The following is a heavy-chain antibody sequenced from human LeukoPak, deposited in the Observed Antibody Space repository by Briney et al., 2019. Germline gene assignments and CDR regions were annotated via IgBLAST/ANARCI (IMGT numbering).Heavy chain of an antibody. CDR3: ARSPATGRYFDL. CDR1: GFTFSSYD. CDR2: IGTAGDP. J-gene: IGHJ2*01. Sequence: GRSLRLSCAASGFTFSSYDMHWVRQATGKGLEWVSAIGTAGDPYYPGSVKGRFTISRENAKNSLYLQMNSLRAGDTAVYYCARSPATGRYFDLWGRGTLVTVSS. V-gene: IGHV3-13*05. D-gene: IGHD6-25*01.